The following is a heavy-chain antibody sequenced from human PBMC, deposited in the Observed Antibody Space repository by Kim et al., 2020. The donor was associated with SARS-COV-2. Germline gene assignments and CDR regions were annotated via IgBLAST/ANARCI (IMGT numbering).Heavy chain of an antibody. CDR3: ARGAAATTPKFDY. CDR1: GYTFMLYY. CDR2: INPNSGVT. D-gene: IGHD4-4*01. Sequence: ASVKVSCKTSGYTFMLYYVHWVRQAPGQGLEWMGWINPNSGVTDYAQNFQGRVTMTMDTSISAAYMELSGLRSDDTAVYYCARGAAATTPKFDYWGQGSLVIVSS. V-gene: IGHV1-2*02. J-gene: IGHJ4*02.